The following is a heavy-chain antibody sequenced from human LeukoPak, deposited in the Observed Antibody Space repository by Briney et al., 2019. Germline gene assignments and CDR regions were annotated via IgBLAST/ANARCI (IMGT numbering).Heavy chain of an antibody. CDR3: ARRSVTTRYGMDV. CDR2: IYYSGST. CDR1: GGSFSGYY. Sequence: PSETLSLTCAVYGGSFSGYYWSWIRQPPGKGLEWIGYIYYSGSTNYNPSLKSRVTISVDTSKNQFSLKLSSVTAADTAVYYCARRSVTTRYGMDVWGQGTTVTVSS. V-gene: IGHV4-59*08. D-gene: IGHD4-4*01. J-gene: IGHJ6*02.